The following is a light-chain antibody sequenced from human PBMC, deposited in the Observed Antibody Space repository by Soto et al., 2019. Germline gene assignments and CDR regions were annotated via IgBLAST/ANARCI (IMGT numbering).Light chain of an antibody. Sequence: DIQMTQSPSSLSASVGDRVTITCRASQNISIYLNWYQQNPGKAPKLLIHAASSLQSGVPSRFSGSGSETDFTLTISSLQPEDIASYYCQQSYNTPYTFGQGTKLEIK. CDR1: QNISIY. V-gene: IGKV1-39*01. CDR2: AAS. J-gene: IGKJ2*01. CDR3: QQSYNTPYT.